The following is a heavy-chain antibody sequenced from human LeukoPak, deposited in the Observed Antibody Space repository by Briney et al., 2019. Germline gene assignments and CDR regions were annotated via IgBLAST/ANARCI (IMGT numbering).Heavy chain of an antibody. CDR1: GFTFSSSG. V-gene: IGHV3-30*03. J-gene: IGHJ3*02. CDR3: ARGKASGGYSAYGLDAFDI. D-gene: IGHD5-12*01. Sequence: GGSLRLSYAASGFTFSSSGTHWVRQAPGKGREWVAFTSYDGVIKYYAESVKGRFTISRDNSKNTLYLQMNSLRAEDTAVYYCARGKASGGYSAYGLDAFDIWGQGTMVTVSS. CDR2: TSYDGVIK.